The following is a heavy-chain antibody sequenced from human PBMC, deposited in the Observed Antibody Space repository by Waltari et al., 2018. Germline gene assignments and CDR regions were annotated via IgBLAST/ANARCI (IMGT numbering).Heavy chain of an antibody. Sequence: QLQLHASGPGLVKPSETVSLTCSVSGGSINTNRHYWAWIRPPPGQGLGWIGTFSYNGATYSSPSLKSRITMSRDTSKNQLSLRLGSVTAADTAVYYCATYIGASVGTAAFDVWGQGTMVTVSS. D-gene: IGHD5-12*01. J-gene: IGHJ3*01. CDR2: FSYNGAT. CDR1: GGSINTNRHY. CDR3: ATYIGASVGTAAFDV. V-gene: IGHV4-39*01.